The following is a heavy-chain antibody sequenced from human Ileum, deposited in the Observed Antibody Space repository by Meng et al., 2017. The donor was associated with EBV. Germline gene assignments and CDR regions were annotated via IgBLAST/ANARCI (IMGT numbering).Heavy chain of an antibody. D-gene: IGHD2-15*01. CDR2: IYYSGST. CDR1: GGSISSSY. V-gene: IGHV4-59*08. CDR3: ARGGWSLDY. Sequence: VPLPGSGPGLGQPSEALSLTFTVSGGSISSSYWSWIRQPPGKGLEWIGYIYYSGSTNYNPSLKSRVTISVDTSKNQFSLNLSSVTAADTAVYYCARGGWSLDYWGQGTLVTVSS. J-gene: IGHJ4*02.